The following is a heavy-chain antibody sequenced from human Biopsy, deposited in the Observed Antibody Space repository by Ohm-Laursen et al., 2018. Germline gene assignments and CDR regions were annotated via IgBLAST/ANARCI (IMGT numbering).Heavy chain of an antibody. CDR3: ARDDGFYARTSGMDV. D-gene: IGHD2-8*01. V-gene: IGHV3-21*01. J-gene: IGHJ6*02. CDR1: TFTFSSDS. Sequence: SLRLSCAASTFTFSSDSVNWVRQAPGKGLEWVSNINSDASYIYYGVSVRGRFTISRDNAKNSVYLQMNSLRVEDTAVYYCARDDGFYARTSGMDVWGQGTTVTVSS. CDR2: INSDASYI.